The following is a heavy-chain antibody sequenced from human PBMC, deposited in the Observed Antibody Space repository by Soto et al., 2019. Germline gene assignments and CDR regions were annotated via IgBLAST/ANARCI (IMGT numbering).Heavy chain of an antibody. J-gene: IGHJ3*02. CDR1: GGSISSSSYY. D-gene: IGHD6-13*01. CDR2: IYYSGST. CDR3: ARRFVAAAGTSAFDI. Sequence: SETLSLTCTVSGGSISSSSYYWGWIRQPPGKGLEWIGSIYYSGSTYYNPSLKSRVTISVDTSKNQFSLKLSSVTAADTAVYYCARRFVAAAGTSAFDIWGQGTMVTVSS. V-gene: IGHV4-39*01.